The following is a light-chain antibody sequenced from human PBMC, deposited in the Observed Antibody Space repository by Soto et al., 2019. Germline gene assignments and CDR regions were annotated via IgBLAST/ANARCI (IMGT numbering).Light chain of an antibody. Sequence: QLVLTQPPSASGTPGQRVTISCSGSSSNIGSNYVYWYQQLPGTAPKLLIYRNNQRPSGVPDRFSGSKSGTSASLAISGLRPEDEADYYCAAWDDSLSVLVFGGGTKLTVL. CDR3: AAWDDSLSVLV. J-gene: IGLJ2*01. V-gene: IGLV1-47*01. CDR2: RNN. CDR1: SSNIGSNY.